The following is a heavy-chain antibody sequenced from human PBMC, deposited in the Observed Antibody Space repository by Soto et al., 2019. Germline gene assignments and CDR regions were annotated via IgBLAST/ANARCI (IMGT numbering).Heavy chain of an antibody. D-gene: IGHD6-19*01. CDR2: IWYDGSDK. CDR3: ARDRYSSGWYDLDY. CDR1: GFTFSSYG. Sequence: QVQLVESGGGVVQPGRSLRLSCAASGFTFSSYGMHWVRKAPGKGLEWVSVIWYDGSDKYYADSVKGRFTISRDNSKNTLYLQMNSLRAEDTAVYYCARDRYSSGWYDLDYWGQGTPVTVSS. J-gene: IGHJ4*02. V-gene: IGHV3-33*01.